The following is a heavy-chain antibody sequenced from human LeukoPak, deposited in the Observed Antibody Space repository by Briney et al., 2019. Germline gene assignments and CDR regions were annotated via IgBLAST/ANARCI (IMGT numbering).Heavy chain of an antibody. CDR2: IIPIFGIA. CDR3: ARETDIVATIPGLFDY. CDR1: GGTFSSYA. Sequence: SVKVSCKASGGTFSSYAISWVRQAPGQGLERMGRIIPIFGIANYAQKFQGRVTITADKSTSTAYMELSSLRSEDTAVYYCARETDIVATIPGLFDYWGQGTLVTVSS. J-gene: IGHJ4*02. V-gene: IGHV1-69*04. D-gene: IGHD5-12*01.